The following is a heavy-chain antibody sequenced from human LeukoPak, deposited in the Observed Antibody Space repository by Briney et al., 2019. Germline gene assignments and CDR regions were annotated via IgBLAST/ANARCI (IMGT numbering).Heavy chain of an antibody. V-gene: IGHV3-21*04. J-gene: IGHJ6*04. CDR1: GFTFNNYN. D-gene: IGHD3-9*01. CDR2: ITSSGTYI. CDR3: AKDRARSYDILTGYYSGV. Sequence: GGSLRLSCATSGFTFNNYNMNWVRQAPGRALEWVSSITSSGTYIFYADSVKGRFTISRDNSKNTLYLQMNSLRAEDTAVYYCAKDRARSYDILTGYYSGVWGKGTTVTVSS.